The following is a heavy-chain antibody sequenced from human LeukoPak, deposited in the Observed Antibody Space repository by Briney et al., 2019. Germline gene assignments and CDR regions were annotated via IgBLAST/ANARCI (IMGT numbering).Heavy chain of an antibody. Sequence: SETLSLTCTVSGGSISSYYWSWIRQPPGKGLEWIGYIYYSGSTNYNPSLKSRVTISVDTSRNQFSLKLSSVTAADAAVYYCTREGSRGTWGQGTLVTVSS. V-gene: IGHV4-59*12. D-gene: IGHD2-15*01. CDR1: GGSISSYY. CDR2: IYYSGST. CDR3: TREGSRGT. J-gene: IGHJ5*02.